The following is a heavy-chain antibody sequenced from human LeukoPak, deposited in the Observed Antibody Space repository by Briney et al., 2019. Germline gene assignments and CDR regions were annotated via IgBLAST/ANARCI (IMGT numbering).Heavy chain of an antibody. CDR3: ARGAYGSRSSYNYYGMDV. Sequence: GESLKISCKGSGYRFATSWIAWVRQMPGKGLEWMGIIYPDDSDSRYSPSFEGQVTFSVDKSISTAYLQWSSLKASDTAIYYCARGAYGSRSSYNYYGMDVWGQGTPVTVSS. CDR1: GYRFATSW. D-gene: IGHD3-10*01. CDR2: IYPDDSDS. J-gene: IGHJ6*02. V-gene: IGHV5-51*01.